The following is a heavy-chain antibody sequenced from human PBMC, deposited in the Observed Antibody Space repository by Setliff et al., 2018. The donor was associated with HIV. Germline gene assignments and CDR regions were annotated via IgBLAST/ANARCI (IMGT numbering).Heavy chain of an antibody. V-gene: IGHV1-18*01. D-gene: IGHD2-21*01. CDR2: ISAYNGNT. CDR1: GYTFTSYG. J-gene: IGHJ5*02. Sequence: ASVKVSCKASGYTFTSYGISWVRQAPGQGLEWMGWISAYNGNTNYAQKLQGRVTMTTDTSTSTAYMELRSLRSDDTAAYYCARLSRDGYNGGGWFDPWGQGTLVTVSS. CDR3: ARLSRDGYNGGGWFDP.